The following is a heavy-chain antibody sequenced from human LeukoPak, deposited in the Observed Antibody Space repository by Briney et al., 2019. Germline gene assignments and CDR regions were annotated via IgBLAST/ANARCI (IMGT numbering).Heavy chain of an antibody. D-gene: IGHD6-19*01. CDR2: ISGSGGST. V-gene: IGHV3-23*01. J-gene: IGHJ4*02. CDR1: GFTFSSYA. Sequence: GGSLRLSCAASGFTFSSYAMSWVRRAPGKGLEWVSAISGSGGSTYYADSVKGRFTISRDNSKNTLYLQMNSLRAEDTAVYYCAKAHSSGWYYFDYWGPGTLVTVSS. CDR3: AKAHSSGWYYFDY.